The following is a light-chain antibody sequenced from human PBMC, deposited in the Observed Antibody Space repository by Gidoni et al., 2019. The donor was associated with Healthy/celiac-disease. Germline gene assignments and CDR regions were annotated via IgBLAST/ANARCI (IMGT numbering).Light chain of an antibody. CDR2: AAS. CDR3: QQSYSTLGYT. Sequence: DSQMTESPSSLSASVGDRVTITCRASQSISSYLNWHQQKPGKAPKLLIYAASSLQSGVPSRFSGSGSGTDFTLTISSLQPEDFATYYCQQSYSTLGYTFGQGTKLEIK. CDR1: QSISSY. J-gene: IGKJ2*01. V-gene: IGKV1-39*01.